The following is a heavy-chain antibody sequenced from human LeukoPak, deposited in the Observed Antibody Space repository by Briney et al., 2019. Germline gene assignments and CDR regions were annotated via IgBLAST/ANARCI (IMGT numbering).Heavy chain of an antibody. D-gene: IGHD3-10*01. V-gene: IGHV1-18*04. Sequence: ASVKVSCKASGYTFTGYYMHWVRQAPGQGLEWMGWISAYNGNTNYAQKLQGRVTMTTDTSTSTAYMELRSLRSDDTAVYYCARLKLIRVFDIWGQGTMVTVSS. CDR1: GYTFTGYY. CDR3: ARLKLIRVFDI. J-gene: IGHJ3*02. CDR2: ISAYNGNT.